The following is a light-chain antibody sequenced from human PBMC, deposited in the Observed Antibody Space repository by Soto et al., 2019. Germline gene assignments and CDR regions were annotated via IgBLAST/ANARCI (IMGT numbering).Light chain of an antibody. V-gene: IGKV3-15*01. CDR3: QQYNNWPYT. CDR1: QSINSN. J-gene: IGKJ2*01. Sequence: VVLTQSPATLSLSPGERATLSCRASQSINSNLAWYQQKPGQAPRLFIFRASSRATGLPARFSASGSGTDFNLTISSLQSEDFAVYYCQQYNNWPYTFGQGTKVDIK. CDR2: RAS.